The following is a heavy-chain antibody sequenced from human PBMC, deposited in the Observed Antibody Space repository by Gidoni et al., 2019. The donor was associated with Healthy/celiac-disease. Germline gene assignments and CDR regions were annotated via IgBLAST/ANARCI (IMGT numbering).Heavy chain of an antibody. V-gene: IGHV3-23*01. CDR3: SKTPPASITMIVGDHFDY. Sequence: EVQLLESGGGLVQPGGSLRLACAAYGFTFSSYARSWVRQAPGKGLGWVSAISGSGGSTSSADSVKGRFPFSIDNPQNTLYLQMNSLRAEDPAVYYCSKTPPASITMIVGDHFDYWGQGTLVTVSS. D-gene: IGHD3-22*01. CDR1: GFTFSSYA. CDR2: ISGSGGST. J-gene: IGHJ4*02.